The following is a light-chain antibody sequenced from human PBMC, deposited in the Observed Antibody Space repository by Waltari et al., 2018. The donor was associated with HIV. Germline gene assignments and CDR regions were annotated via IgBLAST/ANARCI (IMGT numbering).Light chain of an antibody. CDR3: QQYNSWPRT. V-gene: IGKV3-15*01. J-gene: IGKJ1*01. CDR1: QSVSSY. Sequence: GERATLSCRASQSVSSYLAWYQQKPGQAPRLLIYGSSTRASGIPARFSGSGSGPEFSLTISSLQSEDFAIYYCQQYNSWPRTFGQGTKLEI. CDR2: GSS.